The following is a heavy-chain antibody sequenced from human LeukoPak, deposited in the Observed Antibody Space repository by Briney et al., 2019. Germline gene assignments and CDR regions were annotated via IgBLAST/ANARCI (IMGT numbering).Heavy chain of an antibody. D-gene: IGHD5-12*01. CDR2: INTNTGNP. CDR1: GYTFTSYY. J-gene: IGHJ4*02. Sequence: ASVRASCKASGYTFTSYYMHWVRQAPGQGLEWMGWINTNTGNPTYAQGFTGRFVFSLDTSVSTAYLQISSLKAEDTAVYYCARLEGIVATTGLGYWGQGTLVTVSS. V-gene: IGHV7-4-1*02. CDR3: ARLEGIVATTGLGY.